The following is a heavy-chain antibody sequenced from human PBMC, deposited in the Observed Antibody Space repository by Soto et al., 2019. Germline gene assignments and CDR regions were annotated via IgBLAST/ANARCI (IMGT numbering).Heavy chain of an antibody. V-gene: IGHV2-5*02. D-gene: IGHD6-13*01. CDR2: IYWDDDK. CDR3: AHVERYSSSWWTYYYYMDV. CDR1: GFSLSTSGVG. J-gene: IGHJ6*03. Sequence: GSGPTLVNPTQTLTLTCTFSGFSLSTSGVGVGWIRQPPGKALEWLALIYWDDDKRYSPSLKSRLTITKDTSKNQVVLTMTNMDPVDTATYYCAHVERYSSSWWTYYYYMDVWGKGTTVTVSS.